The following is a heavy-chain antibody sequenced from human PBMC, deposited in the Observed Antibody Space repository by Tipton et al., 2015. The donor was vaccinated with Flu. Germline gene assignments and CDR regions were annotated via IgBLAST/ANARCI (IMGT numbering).Heavy chain of an antibody. CDR2: IYHSGST. Sequence: GSLRLSCTVSGYSISSGYYWGWIRQPPGKGLEWIGSIYHSGSTYYNPSLKSRVTISVDTSKNQFSLKLSSVTAADTAVYYCARDKAAGVWGQGTTVTVSS. CDR1: GYSISSGYY. V-gene: IGHV4-38-2*02. D-gene: IGHD6-13*01. CDR3: ARDKAAGV. J-gene: IGHJ6*02.